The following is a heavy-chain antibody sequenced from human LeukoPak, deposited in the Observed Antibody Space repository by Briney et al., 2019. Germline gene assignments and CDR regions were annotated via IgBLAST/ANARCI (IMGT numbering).Heavy chain of an antibody. D-gene: IGHD3-3*01. V-gene: IGHV3-23*01. J-gene: IGHJ5*02. CDR2: ISGSGGST. CDR3: ARSSPRRITIFGVVISEWFDP. CDR1: GFTFSSYA. Sequence: GGSLRLSCAASGFTFSSYAMSWVRQAPGKGLEWVSAISGSGGSTYYADSVKGRFTISGDNSKNTLYLQMNSLRAKDTAVYYCARSSPRRITIFGVVISEWFDPWGQGTLVTVSS.